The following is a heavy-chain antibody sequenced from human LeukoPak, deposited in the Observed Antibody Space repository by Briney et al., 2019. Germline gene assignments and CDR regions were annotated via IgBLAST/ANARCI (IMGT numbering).Heavy chain of an antibody. CDR2: INSDGSST. J-gene: IGHJ4*02. CDR1: GFTFSSYW. D-gene: IGHD6-13*01. CDR3: AKDGRRIAAADLTYYFDY. V-gene: IGHV3-74*01. Sequence: GGSLRLSCAASGFTFSSYWMHWVRQAPGKGLVWVSRINSDGSSTSYADSVKGRFTISRDNAKNTLYLQMNSLRAEDTAVYYCAKDGRRIAAADLTYYFDYWGQGTLVTVSS.